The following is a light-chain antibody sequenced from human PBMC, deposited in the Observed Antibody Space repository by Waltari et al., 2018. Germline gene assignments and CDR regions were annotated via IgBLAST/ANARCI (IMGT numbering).Light chain of an antibody. CDR3: HQYGFSPYT. J-gene: IGKJ2*01. CDR2: AAS. V-gene: IGKV3-20*01. Sequence: EIVLTQSPATLSLSPGERVTLSCRASQSVSGTYLAWYQHKPGQAPRLLIYAASSRATGVPDRFNGSGSETDFTLTISRLEPEDFAVYYCHQYGFSPYTFGQGTKLEI. CDR1: QSVSGTY.